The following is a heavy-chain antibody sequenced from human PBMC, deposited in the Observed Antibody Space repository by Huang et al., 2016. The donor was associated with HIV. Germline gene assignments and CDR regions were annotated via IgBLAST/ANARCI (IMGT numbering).Heavy chain of an antibody. CDR2: INDSGST. CDR3: ARGRSGIAAAVYWYFDL. CDR1: GGSFSGYY. D-gene: IGHD6-13*01. V-gene: IGHV4-34*01. J-gene: IGHJ2*01. Sequence: VQLQQWGAGLLKPSETLSLTCAVYGGSFSGYYWSWIRQPPGTGLEWIGEINDSGSTNYNPSLKNRVTTSVDTSKNQLSLRLSSVTAADTAVYYCARGRSGIAAAVYWYFDLWGRGTLVTVSS.